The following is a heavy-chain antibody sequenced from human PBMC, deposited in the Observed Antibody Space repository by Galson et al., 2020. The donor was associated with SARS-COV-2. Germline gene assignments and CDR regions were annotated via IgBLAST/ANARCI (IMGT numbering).Heavy chain of an antibody. V-gene: IGHV5-10-1*01. Sequence: HGESLKISCKGSGYSFTSYWISWVRQMPGKGLEWMGRIDPSDSYTNYSPSFQGHVTISADKSISTAYLQWSSLKASDTAMYYCARQGYSSSYFDYWGQGTLVTVSS. CDR3: ARQGYSSSYFDY. D-gene: IGHD6-6*01. CDR2: IDPSDSYT. CDR1: GYSFTSYW. J-gene: IGHJ4*02.